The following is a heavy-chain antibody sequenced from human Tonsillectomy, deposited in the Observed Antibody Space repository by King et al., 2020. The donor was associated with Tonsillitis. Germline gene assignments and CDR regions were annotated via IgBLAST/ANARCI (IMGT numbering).Heavy chain of an antibody. CDR2: ISYDGSEK. J-gene: IGHJ4*02. V-gene: IGHV3-30*04. CDR3: ARDPDGYYFDY. D-gene: IGHD3-10*01. CDR1: GFTFSDYS. Sequence: VQLVESGGGVVQPGRSLRLSCAASGFTFSDYSINWVRQAPGKGLEWVAVISYDGSEKYHADSVKGRFTISRDNSKNTLYLQMNSLRAEDTAVYYCARDPDGYYFDYWGQGTLVTVSS.